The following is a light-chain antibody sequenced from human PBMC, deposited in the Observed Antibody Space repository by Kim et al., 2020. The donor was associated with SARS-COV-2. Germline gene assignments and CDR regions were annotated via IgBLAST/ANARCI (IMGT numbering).Light chain of an antibody. V-gene: IGLV1-40*01. CDR2: ATD. CDR1: SSNIGANYD. CDR3: QSYDRSLSGPV. J-gene: IGLJ3*02. Sequence: QSALTQPPSVSGAPGQRVTISCTGRSSNIGANYDVQWYQHLPGTVPKLPIFATDSRPPGIPDRFTGYKSGTSATLAITGLQVEDEADYYCQSYDRSLSGPVFGGGTQLTVL.